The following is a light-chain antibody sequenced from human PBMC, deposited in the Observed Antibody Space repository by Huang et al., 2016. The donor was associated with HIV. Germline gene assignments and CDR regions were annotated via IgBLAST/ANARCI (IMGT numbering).Light chain of an antibody. J-gene: IGKJ4*01. Sequence: EIVMTQSPATLSVSPGQRVTLSCRANRSVSTNLSWYQQTHGQAPRLLIYGSSTSAPGIPARFSGSGSGTDFSLTISSLQSEDFALYYCHQYNNWLLSFGGGTRV. CDR1: RSVSTN. CDR2: GSS. CDR3: HQYNNWLLS. V-gene: IGKV3-15*01.